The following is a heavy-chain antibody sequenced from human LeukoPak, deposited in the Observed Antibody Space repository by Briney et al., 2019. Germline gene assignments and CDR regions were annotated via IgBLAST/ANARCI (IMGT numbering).Heavy chain of an antibody. CDR1: GFTFTSST. J-gene: IGHJ4*02. CDR3: AALLVRDGDYSYYFDY. D-gene: IGHD4-17*01. V-gene: IGHV1-58*02. CDR2: IVVGSGDT. Sequence: SVKVSCKPSGFTFTSSTMQWVRQARGQHLEWIGWIVVGSGDTNYAQTFQDRVTITRDMSTNTAYMELSSLRSEDTAMYYCAALLVRDGDYSYYFDYWGQGTLVTVSS.